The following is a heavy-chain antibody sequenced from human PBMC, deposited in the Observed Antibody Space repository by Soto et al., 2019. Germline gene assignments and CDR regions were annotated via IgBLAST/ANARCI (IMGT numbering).Heavy chain of an antibody. D-gene: IGHD1-26*01. CDR2: ISSSSSYT. V-gene: IGHV3-11*06. J-gene: IGHJ4*02. CDR3: ARAHLVGATVGY. Sequence: SLRLSCAASGFTFSDYYMSWIRQAPGKGLEWVSYISSSSSYTNYADSVKGRFTISRDNAKNSLYLQMNSLRAEDTAVYYCARAHLVGATVGYWGQGTLVTVSS. CDR1: GFTFSDYY.